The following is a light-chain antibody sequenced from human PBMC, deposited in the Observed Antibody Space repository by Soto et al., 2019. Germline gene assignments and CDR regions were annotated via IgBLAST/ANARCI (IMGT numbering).Light chain of an antibody. CDR2: EVS. CDR3: LSYADTAYV. Sequence: QSVLTQPASLSGSPGQSITISCTGTSSDIGAYDYVSWYQQYPGKVPKLMIYEVSERPSGVPDRFSGSKSGNTAFLTVSGLQAEDEADYYCLSYADTAYVFGTGTKVTVL. J-gene: IGLJ1*01. V-gene: IGLV2-8*01. CDR1: SSDIGAYDY.